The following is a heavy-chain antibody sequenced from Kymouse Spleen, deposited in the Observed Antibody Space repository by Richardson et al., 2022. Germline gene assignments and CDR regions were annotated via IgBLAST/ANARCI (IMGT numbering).Heavy chain of an antibody. Sequence: EVQLVESGGGLVKPGGSLRLSCAASGFTFSNAWMSWVRQAPGKGLEWVGRIKSKTDGGTTDYAAPVKGRFTISRDDSKNTLYLQMNSLKTEDTAVYYCTTARITMVRGVLPDYYYYGMDVWGQGTTVTVSS. CDR2: IKSKTDGGTT. J-gene: IGHJ6*02. D-gene: IGHD3-10*01. CDR3: TTARITMVRGVLPDYYYYGMDV. V-gene: IGHV3-15*01. CDR1: GFTFSNAW.